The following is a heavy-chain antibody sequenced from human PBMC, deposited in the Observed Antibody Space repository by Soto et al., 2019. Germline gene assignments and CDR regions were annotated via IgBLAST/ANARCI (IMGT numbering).Heavy chain of an antibody. Sequence: GGSLRLSCAASGFAFSTYWMHWVCQAPGKGLMWVSRIKFDGSSTYYGDSVKGRFTISRDDAKNTLFLQMNGLRVDDTAVYYCARGAKNVYAMDVWGQGTTVTVSS. CDR3: ARGAKNVYAMDV. J-gene: IGHJ6*02. CDR2: IKFDGSST. D-gene: IGHD1-1*01. CDR1: GFAFSTYW. V-gene: IGHV3-74*01.